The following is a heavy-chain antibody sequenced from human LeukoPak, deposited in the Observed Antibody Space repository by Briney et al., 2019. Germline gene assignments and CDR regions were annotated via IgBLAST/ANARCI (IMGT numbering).Heavy chain of an antibody. Sequence: GASVKVSCKASGGTFSSYAISWVRQAPGQGLEWMGGIIPIFGTANYAQKFQGRVTITADESTSTAYMELGSPRSEDTAVYYCAREASSGWYYFDYWGQGTLVTVSS. V-gene: IGHV1-69*13. CDR3: AREASSGWYYFDY. D-gene: IGHD6-19*01. CDR1: GGTFSSYA. J-gene: IGHJ4*02. CDR2: IIPIFGTA.